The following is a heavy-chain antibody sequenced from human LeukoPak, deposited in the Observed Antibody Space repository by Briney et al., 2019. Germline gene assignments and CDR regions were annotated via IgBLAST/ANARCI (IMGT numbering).Heavy chain of an antibody. V-gene: IGHV3-30*02. Sequence: GGSLRLSCAGSGFTFSSYGMHWVRQAPGKRLEWVAFIRYDGSNKYYADSVKGRFTISRDNSKNTLYLQMNSLRAEDTAVYYCAKDRRYYYGSGSYPEYFQHWGQGTLVTVSS. CDR2: IRYDGSNK. CDR1: GFTFSSYG. J-gene: IGHJ1*01. CDR3: AKDRRYYYGSGSYPEYFQH. D-gene: IGHD3-10*01.